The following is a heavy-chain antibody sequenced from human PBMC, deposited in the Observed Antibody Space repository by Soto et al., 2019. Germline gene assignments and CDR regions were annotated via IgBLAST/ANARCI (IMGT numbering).Heavy chain of an antibody. D-gene: IGHD6-13*01. CDR3: AKGHSSSPSPQYYYYGIDV. CDR2: ISGSGGST. V-gene: IGHV3-23*01. CDR1: GLTFRSFA. Sequence: GGSLGLSCTASGLTFRSFAMRWIRQAPGKGLEWVSGISGSGGSTYHADSVKGRFIISRDNSKNMLYLQMNSVRAEDTAVYYCAKGHSSSPSPQYYYYGIDVWGPGTTVTVSS. J-gene: IGHJ6*02.